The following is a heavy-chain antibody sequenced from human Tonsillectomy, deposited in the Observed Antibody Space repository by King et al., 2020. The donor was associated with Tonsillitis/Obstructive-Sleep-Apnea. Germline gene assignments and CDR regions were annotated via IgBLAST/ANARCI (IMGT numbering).Heavy chain of an antibody. V-gene: IGHV3-33*01. CDR2: IWSDGNNK. CDR1: GFTFSTYG. Sequence: VQLVESGGGVVQPGRSLRLSCATSGFTFSTYGMHWVRQAPGKGLEWVALIWSDGNNKFYADSVKGRFTISRDNSQNTLYLQMNSLRAEDTAVYYCVRVGIVATWQGYYFDSWGQGTFLTVSS. J-gene: IGHJ4*02. D-gene: IGHD5-12*01. CDR3: VRVGIVATWQGYYFDS.